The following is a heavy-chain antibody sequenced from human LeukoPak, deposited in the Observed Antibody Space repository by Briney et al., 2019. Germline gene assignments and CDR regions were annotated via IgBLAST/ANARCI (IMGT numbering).Heavy chain of an antibody. J-gene: IGHJ4*02. D-gene: IGHD2-21*01. V-gene: IGHV3-7*01. CDR2: IKQDGSEK. CDR3: ARGGGYCGGDCYGIDY. Sequence: QPGRSLRLSFAASGFTFSSYGMHWVRQAPGKGLEWVTNIKQDGSEKYYVDSVKGRFTISRDNAKNSLYLQMNSLRAEDTAVYYCARGGGYCGGDCYGIDYWGQGTLVTVSS. CDR1: GFTFSSYG.